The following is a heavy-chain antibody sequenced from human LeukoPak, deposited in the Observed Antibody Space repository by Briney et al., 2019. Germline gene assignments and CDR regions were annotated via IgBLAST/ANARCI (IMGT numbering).Heavy chain of an antibody. V-gene: IGHV3-11*06. CDR1: GFTFSDYY. Sequence: PGGSLRLSCAASGFTFSDYYMSWIRQAPGKGLEWVSYISSSSSYTNYADSVKGRFTISRDNAKNSLYLQMDSLRVEDTAVYYCARGAAGGMYNWFDPWGQGTLVTASS. CDR2: ISSSSSYT. J-gene: IGHJ5*02. D-gene: IGHD6-13*01. CDR3: ARGAAGGMYNWFDP.